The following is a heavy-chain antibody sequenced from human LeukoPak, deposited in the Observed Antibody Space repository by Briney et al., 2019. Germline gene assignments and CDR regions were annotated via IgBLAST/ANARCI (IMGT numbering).Heavy chain of an antibody. Sequence: GGSLRLSCAASGFTFSSYAMSWGRQAPGKGLEWVSAISGSGGSRYYADSVKGRFTISRDNSKNTLYLQMNSLRAEDTAVYYCARDGGGYDILTGYHRLNYFDYWGQGTLVTVSS. V-gene: IGHV3-23*01. J-gene: IGHJ4*02. CDR1: GFTFSSYA. CDR2: ISGSGGSR. CDR3: ARDGGGYDILTGYHRLNYFDY. D-gene: IGHD3-9*01.